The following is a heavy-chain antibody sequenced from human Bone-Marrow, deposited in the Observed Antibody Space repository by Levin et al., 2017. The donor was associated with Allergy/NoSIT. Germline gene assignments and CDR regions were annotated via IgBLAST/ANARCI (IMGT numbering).Heavy chain of an antibody. J-gene: IGHJ5*02. CDR3: AREVIPRGSSRQWLPLDWFDP. Sequence: ASVKVSCKASGYSFTHYAIHWVRQAPGQRLEWMGWINPVNGNTTYSQNFQGRVTITKDTSASTVYVELSSLRSEDTAVYYCAREVIPRGSSRQWLPLDWFDPWGQGTLVTVSS. D-gene: IGHD5-12*01. CDR2: INPVNGNT. V-gene: IGHV1-3*01. CDR1: GYSFTHYA.